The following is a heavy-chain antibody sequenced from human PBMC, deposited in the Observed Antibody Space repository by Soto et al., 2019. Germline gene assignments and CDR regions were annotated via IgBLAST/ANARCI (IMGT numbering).Heavy chain of an antibody. CDR1: GLTFSNAW. Sequence: EVQLVESGGGLVKPGGSLRLSCAASGLTFSNAWMSWVRQAPGKGLEWVGRIKSKTDGGTTDYAAPVKGRFTISRDDSKNTLYLQMNSLKTEDTAVYYCTTEENYYDSSGYVDYWGQGTLVTVSS. V-gene: IGHV3-15*01. D-gene: IGHD3-22*01. CDR2: IKSKTDGGTT. CDR3: TTEENYYDSSGYVDY. J-gene: IGHJ4*02.